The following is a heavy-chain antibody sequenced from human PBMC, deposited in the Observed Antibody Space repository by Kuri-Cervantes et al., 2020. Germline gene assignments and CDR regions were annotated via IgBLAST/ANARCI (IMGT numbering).Heavy chain of an antibody. CDR1: GYTFTSYD. Sequence: ASVKVSCKASGYTFTSYDINWVRQATGQGLEWMGWMNPNSGNTGYAQKFQGRVTMTEDTSTDTAYMELSSLRSEDTAVYYCATGPKKVAGYYYMDVWGKGTTVTVSS. D-gene: IGHD6-19*01. V-gene: IGHV1-8*02. CDR3: ATGPKKVAGYYYMDV. CDR2: MNPNSGNT. J-gene: IGHJ6*03.